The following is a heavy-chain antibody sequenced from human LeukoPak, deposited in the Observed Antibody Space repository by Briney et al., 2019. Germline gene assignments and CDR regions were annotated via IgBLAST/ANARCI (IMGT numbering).Heavy chain of an antibody. J-gene: IGHJ4*02. CDR2: IKSKTDGGTT. D-gene: IGHD3-16*01. V-gene: IGHV3-15*01. CDR1: GFTFSNAW. CDR3: TTDGFHGLGYCFDY. Sequence: GGSLRLSCAASGFTFSNAWMSWVRQAPGKGLEWVGRIKSKTDGGTTEYAAPVKGRFTISRDDSKNTVSLQMNSLKTEDTAVYYCTTDGFHGLGYCFDYWGQGTLVTVSS.